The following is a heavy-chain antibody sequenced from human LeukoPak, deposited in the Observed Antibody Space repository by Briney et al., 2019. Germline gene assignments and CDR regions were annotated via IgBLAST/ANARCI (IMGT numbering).Heavy chain of an antibody. J-gene: IGHJ4*02. CDR3: ARIRFIFPDILTSLVEDDY. CDR1: GYTFTSYG. V-gene: IGHV1-18*01. CDR2: ISAYNGNT. Sequence: ASVKVSCKASGYTFTSYGISWVRQAPGQGLEWMGWISAYNGNTNYAQKLQGRVTMTTDTSTSTAYMELRSLRSDDTAVYYCARIRFIFPDILTSLVEDDYWGQGTLVTVSS. D-gene: IGHD3-9*01.